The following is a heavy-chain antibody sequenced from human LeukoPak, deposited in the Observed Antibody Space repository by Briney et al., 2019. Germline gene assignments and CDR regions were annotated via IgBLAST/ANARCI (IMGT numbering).Heavy chain of an antibody. CDR1: GFTFSSYW. D-gene: IGHD2-21*01. J-gene: IGHJ6*03. CDR2: IKQDGSEK. CDR3: LGWNYYYYYMDV. V-gene: IGHV3-7*01. Sequence: GGSLRLSCAASGFTFSSYWMSWVRQAPGKGLEWVANIKQDGSEKYYVDSVKGRFTISRDNAKNSLYLQMNSLRAEDTAVYYCLGWNYYYYYMDVWGKGTTVTVSS.